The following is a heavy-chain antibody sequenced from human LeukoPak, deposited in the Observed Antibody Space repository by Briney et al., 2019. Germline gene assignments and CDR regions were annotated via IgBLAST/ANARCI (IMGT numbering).Heavy chain of an antibody. J-gene: IGHJ5*02. CDR3: ARANRRGIAAAGTNWFDP. D-gene: IGHD6-13*01. V-gene: IGHV3-48*04. CDR1: GFTFSSYS. Sequence: PGGSLRLSCAASGFTFSSYSMNWVRQAPGKGLEWVSYISSSGSTVYYADSVKGRFTISRDNAKNSLYLQMNSLRAEDTAVYYCARANRRGIAAAGTNWFDPWGQGTLVTVSS. CDR2: ISSSGSTV.